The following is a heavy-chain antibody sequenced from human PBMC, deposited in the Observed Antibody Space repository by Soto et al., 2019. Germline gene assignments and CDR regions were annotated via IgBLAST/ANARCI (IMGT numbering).Heavy chain of an antibody. CDR2: IIPIFGTA. CDR1: GGTFSSYA. J-gene: IGHJ3*02. D-gene: IGHD3-22*01. V-gene: IGHV1-69*06. Sequence: GASVKVSCKASGGTFSSYAISWVRQAPGQGLEWMGGIIPIFGTANYAQKFQGRVTITADKSTSTAYMELSSLRSEDTAVYYCASHSSGYPSSRHAFDIWGQGTMVTVSS. CDR3: ASHSSGYPSSRHAFDI.